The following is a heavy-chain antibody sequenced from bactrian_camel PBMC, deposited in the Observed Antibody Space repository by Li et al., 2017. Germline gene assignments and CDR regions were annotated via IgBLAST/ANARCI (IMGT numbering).Heavy chain of an antibody. J-gene: IGHJ6*01. CDR2: ISNEGGRT. CDR3: ARSDRGSWFRPDFDY. D-gene: IGHD2*01. CDR1: GFTFSTYD. V-gene: IGHV3S40*01. Sequence: VQLVESGGGLVQPGVSLRLSCAASGFTFSTYDMIWVRQAPGKGLEWVSGISNEGGRTYYADSVKGRFTISRENAKSTLYLQLNSLKTEDSAMYWCARSDRGSWFRPDFDYWGQGTQVTVSS.